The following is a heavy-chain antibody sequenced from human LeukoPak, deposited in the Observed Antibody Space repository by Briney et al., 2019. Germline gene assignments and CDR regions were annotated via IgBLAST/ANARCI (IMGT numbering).Heavy chain of an antibody. CDR2: IYYSGST. V-gene: IGHV4-39*07. J-gene: IGHJ6*03. CDR3: ARAPTNYYYYFMDV. Sequence: SETLSLTCTVSGGSISSSSYYWGWIRQPPGKGLEWIGSIYYSGSTYYNPSLKSRVTMSVDTSKNQFSLKLSSVTAADTAVYYCARAPTNYYYYFMDVWGKGTTVTVSS. D-gene: IGHD5-24*01. CDR1: GGSISSSSYY.